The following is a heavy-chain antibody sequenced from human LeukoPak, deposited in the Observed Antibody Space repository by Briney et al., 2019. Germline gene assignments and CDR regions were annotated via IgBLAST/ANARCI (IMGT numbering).Heavy chain of an antibody. CDR2: IRSKAYGGTT. D-gene: IGHD2-2*01. V-gene: IGHV3-49*04. CDR3: TRDRTDCSSTSCYFFPHYYYYYHMDV. J-gene: IGHJ6*03. CDR1: GFTFSSYG. Sequence: GGSLRLSCAASGFTFSSYGMHWVRQAPGKGLEWVGFIRSKAYGGTTEYAASVKGRFTISRDDSKSIAYLQMNSLKTEDTAVYYCTRDRTDCSSTSCYFFPHYYYYYHMDVWGKGTTVTISS.